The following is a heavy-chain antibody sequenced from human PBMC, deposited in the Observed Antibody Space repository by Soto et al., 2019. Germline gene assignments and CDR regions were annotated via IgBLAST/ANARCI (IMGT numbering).Heavy chain of an antibody. J-gene: IGHJ4*02. Sequence: EVQLLESGGGLIQPGGSLRLSCSASGFSFNSYAIMWVRQAPGKGLEWVSVISGSGGSSYFADSAKGRFTISRDNSKNMLYLEMNSLRAEDTARYFCAKGSIEYSASVDYWGQGTLVIVSS. V-gene: IGHV3-23*01. CDR3: AKGSIEYSASVDY. CDR1: GFSFNSYA. CDR2: ISGSGGSS. D-gene: IGHD5-12*01.